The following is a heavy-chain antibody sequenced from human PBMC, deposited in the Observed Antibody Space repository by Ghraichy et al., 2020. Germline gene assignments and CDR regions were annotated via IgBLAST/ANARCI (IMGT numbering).Heavy chain of an antibody. D-gene: IGHD3-3*01. CDR2: ISSSSSYI. J-gene: IGHJ4*02. V-gene: IGHV3-21*01. CDR3: ARVASGRDNN. CDR1: GFTFSSYS. Sequence: GGSLSLSCAASGFTFSSYSMNWVRQAPGKGLEWVSSISSSSSYIYYADSVKGRFTISRDNAKNSLYLQMNSLRAEDTAVYYCARVASGRDNNWGQGTLVTVSS.